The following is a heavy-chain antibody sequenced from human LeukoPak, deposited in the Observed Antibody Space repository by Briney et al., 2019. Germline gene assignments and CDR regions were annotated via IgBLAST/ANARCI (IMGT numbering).Heavy chain of an antibody. CDR2: MNPNTGNT. J-gene: IGHJ5*02. D-gene: IGHD6-13*01. CDR3: ARDGSNTWYDWFDT. Sequence: ASVKVSCKASGYTFTSYYINWLRPPTGQGREWMGWMNPNTGNTGYAQKFQGRVTMTTNTSISTAYMELSSLRSEDTAVYYCARDGSNTWYDWFDTWGQXXLVXVSS. CDR1: GYTFTSYY. V-gene: IGHV1-8*01.